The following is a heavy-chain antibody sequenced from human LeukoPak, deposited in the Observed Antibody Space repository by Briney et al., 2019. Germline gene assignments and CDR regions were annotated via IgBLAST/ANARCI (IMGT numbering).Heavy chain of an antibody. CDR3: ARGSQVSRRWYYYGSGGFDP. V-gene: IGHV1-69*13. J-gene: IGHJ5*02. CDR1: GGTFSRYA. CDR2: IIPIFGTA. Sequence: SVKVSCKASGGTFSRYAISWVRQAPGQGLEWMGGIIPIFGTANYAQKFQGRVTITADESTSTAYMELSSLRSEDTAVYYCARGSQVSRRWYYYGSGGFDPWGQGTLVTVSS. D-gene: IGHD3-10*01.